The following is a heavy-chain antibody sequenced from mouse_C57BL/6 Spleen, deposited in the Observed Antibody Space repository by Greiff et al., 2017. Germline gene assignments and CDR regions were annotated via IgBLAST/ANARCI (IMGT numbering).Heavy chain of an antibody. Sequence: EVQLQQSGPVLVKPGASVKLSCKASGYTFTDYYMTWVKQSPGQGLEWIGFINPYNGGTSYNQKFQGKATLTVDKSSSTAYMERNSLTSEDSAVYDCARPFITTVVARGFAYWGQGTLVTVSA. D-gene: IGHD1-1*01. CDR3: ARPFITTVVARGFAY. CDR1: GYTFTDYY. J-gene: IGHJ3*01. V-gene: IGHV1-19*01. CDR2: INPYNGGT.